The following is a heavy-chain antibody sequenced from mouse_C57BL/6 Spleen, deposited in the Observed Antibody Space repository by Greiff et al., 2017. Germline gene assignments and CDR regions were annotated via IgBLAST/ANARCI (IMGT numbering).Heavy chain of an antibody. J-gene: IGHJ1*03. CDR1: GYTFTSYT. Sequence: QVQLQQSGAELARPGASVKMSCKASGYTFTSYTMHWVKQRPGQGLEWIGYINPSSGYTKYNQKFKDKATLTAAKSSSTAYMQLSSLTSEDSAVYYCARSGYYDYGGVWYFDVWGTGTTVTVSS. CDR2: INPSSGYT. V-gene: IGHV1-4*01. CDR3: ARSGYYDYGGVWYFDV. D-gene: IGHD2-4*01.